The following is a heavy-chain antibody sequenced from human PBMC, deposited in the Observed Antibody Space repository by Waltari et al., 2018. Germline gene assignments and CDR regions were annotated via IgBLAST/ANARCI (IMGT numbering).Heavy chain of an antibody. V-gene: IGHV4-34*02. CDR3: VRLEDCSGPGGNCYSGDSFALDV. CDR1: GGSFSGSS. Sequence: QVQLQQWGAGQLQPSETLSLTCAVYGGSFSGSSWGWVRQPPGKGLEWVGEINHNGNRNHNPSLRSRVTMLIDTSRSQFSLKVNSVTAADTAVYYCVRLEDCSGPGGNCYSGDSFALDVWGQGTTVTVSS. D-gene: IGHD2-15*01. J-gene: IGHJ6*02. CDR2: INHNGNR.